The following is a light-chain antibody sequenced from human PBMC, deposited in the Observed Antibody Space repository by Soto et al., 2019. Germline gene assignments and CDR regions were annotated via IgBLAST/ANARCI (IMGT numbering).Light chain of an antibody. CDR1: QGISRW. V-gene: IGKV1-12*01. CDR3: QQTTTFPLT. CDR2: TAS. Sequence: DIQMTQSPSSVSASVGERVTITCRASQGISRWLAWYQQKPGKAPKLLIYTASSLQSGVPSRFSGSGSGTDSTLTISSLQPEDFSTYYCQQTTTFPLTFGGGAKVEIK. J-gene: IGKJ4*01.